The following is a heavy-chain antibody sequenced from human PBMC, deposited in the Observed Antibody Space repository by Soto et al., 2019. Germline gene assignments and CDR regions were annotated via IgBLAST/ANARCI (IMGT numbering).Heavy chain of an antibody. V-gene: IGHV3-23*01. CDR1: GFTFSSYA. CDR2: ISGSGGST. J-gene: IGHJ4*02. D-gene: IGHD3-3*01. Sequence: GGSLRLSCAASGFTFSSYAMSWVRQAPGKGLEWVSAISGSGGSTYYADSVKGRFTISRDNSKNTLYLQMNSLRAEDTAVYYCAKVPTSYDFWSGYSYYFDYWGQGTLVTVSS. CDR3: AKVPTSYDFWSGYSYYFDY.